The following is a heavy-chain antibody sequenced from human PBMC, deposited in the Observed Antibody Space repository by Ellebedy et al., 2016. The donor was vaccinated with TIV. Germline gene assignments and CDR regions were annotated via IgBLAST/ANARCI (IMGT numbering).Heavy chain of an antibody. J-gene: IGHJ4*02. CDR1: GGSISNYY. D-gene: IGHD1-26*01. Sequence: MPSETLSLTCTVSGGSISNYYWGWIRQPPGKGLEWIGYIYSSGSHKYNPSLKHRVTISVDTSKTQFTLKLSSLTAADTAVYYCSRLPKSRVGVTGHFDYWGQGTLVTVSS. V-gene: IGHV4-59*01. CDR2: IYSSGSH. CDR3: SRLPKSRVGVTGHFDY.